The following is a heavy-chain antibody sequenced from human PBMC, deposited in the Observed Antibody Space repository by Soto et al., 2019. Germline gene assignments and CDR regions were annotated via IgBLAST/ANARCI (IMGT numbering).Heavy chain of an antibody. Sequence: QLQLQESGPGLVKPSETLSLTCTVSGGSVSSNSYSWGWIRQSPGKGLEWIGTIYSSENTYYNPSLLSRDTISVDTSKNEFPLWLSSVTAADTAVYYCARLNGYCVSTNCHCYYGMDVWGHGTTVTVSS. CDR3: ARLNGYCVSTNCHCYYGMDV. D-gene: IGHD2-2*03. CDR2: IYSSENT. V-gene: IGHV4-39*01. J-gene: IGHJ6*02. CDR1: GGSVSSNSYS.